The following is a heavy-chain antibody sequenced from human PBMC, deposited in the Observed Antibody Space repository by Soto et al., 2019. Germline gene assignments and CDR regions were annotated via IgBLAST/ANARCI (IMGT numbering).Heavy chain of an antibody. Sequence: QEQLQESGPGLVKPSQTLSLTCTVSGVSISGDDYFWSWIRQPPGKVLEWIGFIYYSGTYYNPSHNSRATISTDTSKNHFSLKLSSVTAADTAVYYCATDLAYGSTGSCYAKWGYWGQGTTVTVSS. D-gene: IGHD2-15*01. J-gene: IGHJ4*02. CDR2: IYYSGT. V-gene: IGHV4-30-4*01. CDR1: GVSISGDDYF. CDR3: ATDLAYGSTGSCYAKWGY.